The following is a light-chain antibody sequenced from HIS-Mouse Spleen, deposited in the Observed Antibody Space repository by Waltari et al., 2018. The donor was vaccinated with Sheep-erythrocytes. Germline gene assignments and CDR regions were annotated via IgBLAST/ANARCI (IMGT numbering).Light chain of an antibody. V-gene: IGKV4-1*01. CDR3: QQYYSTPPT. Sequence: DIVMTQSPDSLAVSLGERATINCKSSQSVLYSSNNKNYLAWYQQKPGQPPKLPIYWASTLESGVPDRFSGSGSGTDFTLTISSLQAEDVAVYYCQQYYSTPPTFGQGTKVEIK. CDR2: WAS. CDR1: QSVLYSSNNKNY. J-gene: IGKJ1*01.